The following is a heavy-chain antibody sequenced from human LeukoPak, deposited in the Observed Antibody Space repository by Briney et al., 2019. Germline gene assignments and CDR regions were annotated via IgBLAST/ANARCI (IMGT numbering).Heavy chain of an antibody. V-gene: IGHV3-23*01. CDR3: AKDRGRQWLVLTRTGAPYYFDY. Sequence: GGSLRLSCAASGFTFSSYAMSWVRQAPGKGLEWVSAISGSGGSTYYADSVKGRFTISGDNSKNTLYLQMNSLRAEDTAVYYCAKDRGRQWLVLTRTGAPYYFDYWGQGTLVTVSS. CDR1: GFTFSSYA. D-gene: IGHD6-19*01. CDR2: ISGSGGST. J-gene: IGHJ4*02.